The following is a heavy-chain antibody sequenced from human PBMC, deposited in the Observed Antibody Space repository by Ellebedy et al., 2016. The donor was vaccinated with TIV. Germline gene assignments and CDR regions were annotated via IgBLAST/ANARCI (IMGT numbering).Heavy chain of an antibody. D-gene: IGHD1-26*01. CDR2: IKPNSGAT. CDR3: SSGIFGAGYYYYGMEV. CDR1: GYTFTGSY. Sequence: AASVKVSCKASGYTFTGSYIHWVRQAPGQGLEWMGWIKPNSGATNYAPKFQGRVTMTRDTSISTAYMELSRLRSDDTALYFCSSGIFGAGYYYYGMEVWGQGTTVTVSS. V-gene: IGHV1-2*02. J-gene: IGHJ6*02.